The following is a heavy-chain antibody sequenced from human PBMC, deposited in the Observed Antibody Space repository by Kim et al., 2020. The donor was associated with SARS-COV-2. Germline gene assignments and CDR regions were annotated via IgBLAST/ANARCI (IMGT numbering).Heavy chain of an antibody. D-gene: IGHD2-2*01. V-gene: IGHV4-4*07. Sequence: SETLSLTCTASGGSISAYYWSWIRQPAGKGPEWIGHVYTSGSTQYNPSLRSRVTMSVDAPKNQISLKTRSVTAADTAVYYCARGGASAKYFDLCGRGTLVTVSP. CDR3: ARGGASAKYFDL. J-gene: IGHJ2*01. CDR2: VYTSGST. CDR1: GGSISAYY.